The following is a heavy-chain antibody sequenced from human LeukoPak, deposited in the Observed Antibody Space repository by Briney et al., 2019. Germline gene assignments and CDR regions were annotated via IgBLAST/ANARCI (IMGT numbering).Heavy chain of an antibody. CDR2: IYYSGST. CDR3: AKAGGTVTTYYFDY. V-gene: IGHV4-59*01. Sequence: SETLSLTCTVSGGSISTYYWTWIRQPPGKGLEWIGYIYYSGSTNYNPSLKSRVTISVDTSKNQFSLKLTSLTAADTAVYYCAKAGGTVTTYYFDYWGQGTLVTVSS. D-gene: IGHD4-11*01. J-gene: IGHJ4*02. CDR1: GGSISTYY.